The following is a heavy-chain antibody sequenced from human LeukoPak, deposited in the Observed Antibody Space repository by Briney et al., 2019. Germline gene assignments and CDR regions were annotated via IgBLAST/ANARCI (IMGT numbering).Heavy chain of an antibody. D-gene: IGHD4-17*01. CDR2: IIPIFGTA. V-gene: IGHV1-69*13. CDR3: ARGGEVTTEFDY. CDR1: GGTFSSYA. Sequence: GASVKVSRKASGGTFSSYAISWVRQAPGQGLEWMGGIIPIFGTANYAQKFQGRVTITADESTSTAYMELSSLRSEDTAVYYCARGGEVTTEFDYWGQGTLVTVSS. J-gene: IGHJ4*02.